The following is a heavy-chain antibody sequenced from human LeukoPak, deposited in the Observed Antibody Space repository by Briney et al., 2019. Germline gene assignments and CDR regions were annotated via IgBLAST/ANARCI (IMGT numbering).Heavy chain of an antibody. CDR2: INPNSGGT. D-gene: IGHD5/OR15-5a*01. J-gene: IGHJ4*02. Sequence: ASVKVSCKASGYSFTGYYMNWARQAPGQGLEWMGWINPNSGGTSYAQNFQGRVTMTRDTSISTAYMELSSLRSDDTAVYYCARGIEGTVYYWGQGTLVTVSS. CDR3: ARGIEGTVYY. V-gene: IGHV1-2*02. CDR1: GYSFTGYY.